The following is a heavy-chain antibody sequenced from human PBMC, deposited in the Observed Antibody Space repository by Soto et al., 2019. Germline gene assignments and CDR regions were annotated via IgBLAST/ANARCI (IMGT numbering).Heavy chain of an antibody. V-gene: IGHV3-21*01. CDR3: ASSPTYFTVNTVDY. Sequence: GGPLRLSCAASGFTFSSYSMNWVRQAPGKGLEWVSSISSSSSYIYCADSVKGRFTISRDNAKNSLYLQMNSLRAEDTAVYYCASSPTYFTVNTVDYWGQGTLVTVSS. CDR1: GFTFSSYS. CDR2: ISSSSSYI. J-gene: IGHJ4*02. D-gene: IGHD4-17*01.